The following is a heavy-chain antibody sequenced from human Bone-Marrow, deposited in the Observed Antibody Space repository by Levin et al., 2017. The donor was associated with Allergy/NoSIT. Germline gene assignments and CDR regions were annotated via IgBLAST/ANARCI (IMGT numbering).Heavy chain of an antibody. D-gene: IGHD3-9*01. CDR3: ARVPALRFLDWFLDY. J-gene: IGHJ4*02. Sequence: SETLSLTCTVSGDSTISATYYWGWVRQPPGKGLEWIGSVYFSGSTYLSPFLKSRVTMSVDTSRSHFSLNLSSVTAADTAVYYCARVPALRFLDWFLDYWGRGVLVTVSS. V-gene: IGHV4-39*02. CDR1: GDSTISATYY. CDR2: VYFSGST.